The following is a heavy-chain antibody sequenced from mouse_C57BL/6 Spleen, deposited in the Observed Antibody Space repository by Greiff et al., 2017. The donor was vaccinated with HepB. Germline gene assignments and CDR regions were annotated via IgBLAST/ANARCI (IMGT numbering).Heavy chain of an antibody. J-gene: IGHJ1*03. Sequence: VQLKESGPELVKPGASVKISCKASGYSFTDYNMNWVKQSNGKSLEWIGVINPNYGTTSYNQKFKGKATLTVDQSSSTAYMQLNSLTSEDSAVYYCARGGYYGSSYWYFDVWGTGTTVTVSS. CDR3: ARGGYYGSSYWYFDV. V-gene: IGHV1-39*01. CDR2: INPNYGTT. D-gene: IGHD1-1*01. CDR1: GYSFTDYN.